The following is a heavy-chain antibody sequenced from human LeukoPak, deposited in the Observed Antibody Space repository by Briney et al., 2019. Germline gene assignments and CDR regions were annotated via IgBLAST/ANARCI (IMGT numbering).Heavy chain of an antibody. Sequence: GGSLRLSCAASGVTVSDTFMGWVRQTPGRGLEWVSIIFNSGAAFYADYVKGRFSIFRDNSKNTGYLQTNSLRAEGAAGYYCAKWSYPWGQGTLVTVSS. CDR3: AKWSYP. CDR1: GVTVSDTF. J-gene: IGHJ5*02. CDR2: IFNSGAA. V-gene: IGHV3-53*01. D-gene: IGHD3-10*01.